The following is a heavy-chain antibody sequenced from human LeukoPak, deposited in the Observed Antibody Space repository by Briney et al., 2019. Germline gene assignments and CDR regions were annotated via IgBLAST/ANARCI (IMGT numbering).Heavy chain of an antibody. V-gene: IGHV3-21*01. CDR2: ISSSSSYI. CDR3: ARDYYGSGSYYRGYYFDY. CDR1: GFTFSSYS. J-gene: IGHJ4*02. D-gene: IGHD3-10*01. Sequence: GGSLRLSCAASGFTFSSYSMNWVRQAPGKGLEWVSSISSSSSYIYYADSVKGRFTTSRDNAKNSLYLQMNSLRAEDTAVYYCARDYYGSGSYYRGYYFDYWGQGTLVTVSS.